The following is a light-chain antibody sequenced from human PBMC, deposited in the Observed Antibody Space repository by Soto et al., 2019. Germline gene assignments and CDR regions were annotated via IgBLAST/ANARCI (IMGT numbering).Light chain of an antibody. V-gene: IGLV2-8*01. J-gene: IGLJ1*01. CDR1: SSDVGGYNY. CDR2: DVT. CDR3: SSYAGTHVV. Sequence: SVLAQPASASGAPGQAVAISCTGTSSDVGGYNYVSWYQQYPGKAPKLMIYDVTKRPSGVPDRFSGSKSGNTASLTVSGLQAEDEADYYCSSYAGTHVVFGTGTKVTVL.